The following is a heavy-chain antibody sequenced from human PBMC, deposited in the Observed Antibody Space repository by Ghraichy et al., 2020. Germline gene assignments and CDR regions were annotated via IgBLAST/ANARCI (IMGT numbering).Heavy chain of an antibody. CDR1: GGSINNYY. D-gene: IGHD3-22*01. J-gene: IGHJ4*02. Sequence: ESLNISCTVSGGSINNYYWSWIRQPPGKGLEWVGYIYYSGGTNYNPSFKSRVTISVDMSKNQFSLRLSSVTAADTAVYYCARDIYYYETSGYPQWGPGTLVTVSS. CDR3: ARDIYYYETSGYPQ. V-gene: IGHV4-59*01. CDR2: IYYSGGT.